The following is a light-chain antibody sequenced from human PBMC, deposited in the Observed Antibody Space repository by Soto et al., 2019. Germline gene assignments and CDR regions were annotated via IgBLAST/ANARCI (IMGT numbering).Light chain of an antibody. J-gene: IGLJ1*01. CDR1: SSDVGSYNR. CDR3: CSYTSSTHYV. CDR2: EVS. Sequence: QSALTQPPSVSGSPGQSVTISCTGTSSDVGSYNRVSWYQQPPGTAPKLMLYEVSNRPSGVPDRFSGSKSRNTASLTISGLQAEDEGDYYCCSYTSSTHYVFGTGTKLTVL. V-gene: IGLV2-18*02.